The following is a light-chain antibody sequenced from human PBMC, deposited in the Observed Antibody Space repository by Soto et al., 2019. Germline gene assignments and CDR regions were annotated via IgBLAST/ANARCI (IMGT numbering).Light chain of an antibody. CDR3: CSYAGSYTLV. J-gene: IGLJ3*02. CDR1: SRDVGAYNW. CDR2: DVT. V-gene: IGLV2-11*01. Sequence: QSALTQPRSVSGSPGQSVTISCAGTSRDVGAYNWVSWYQQHPGKVPKLIMYDVTRRPSGVPDRFSGSKSGNTASLTISGLQADDEADYYCCSYAGSYTLVFGGGTKVTVL.